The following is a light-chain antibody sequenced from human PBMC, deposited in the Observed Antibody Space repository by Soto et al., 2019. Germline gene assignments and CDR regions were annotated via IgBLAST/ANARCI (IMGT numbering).Light chain of an antibody. Sequence: EIVMTQSPATLSVSPGERAALSCRASQSVGSNLAWYQQKPGQAPRLLIYGASTRATAIPARFSGSGSGTEFTITISSLQSEDFAIYYYQQYKIWPEGFGGGTKVEIK. V-gene: IGKV3-15*01. CDR3: QQYKIWPEG. J-gene: IGKJ4*01. CDR2: GAS. CDR1: QSVGSN.